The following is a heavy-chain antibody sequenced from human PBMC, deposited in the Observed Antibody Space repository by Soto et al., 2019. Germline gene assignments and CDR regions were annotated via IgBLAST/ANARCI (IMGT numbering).Heavy chain of an antibody. Sequence: GGSLRLSCAASGFTFSNAWMNWVRQAPGKGLEWVGRIKSKTDGGTTDYAAPVKGRFTISRDDSKNTLYLQMNSLKTEVPAVYYCTTDPPPPHSSGWYGLGYWGQGTLVTVSS. D-gene: IGHD6-19*01. CDR3: TTDPPPPHSSGWYGLGY. CDR2: IKSKTDGGTT. J-gene: IGHJ4*02. CDR1: GFTFSNAW. V-gene: IGHV3-15*07.